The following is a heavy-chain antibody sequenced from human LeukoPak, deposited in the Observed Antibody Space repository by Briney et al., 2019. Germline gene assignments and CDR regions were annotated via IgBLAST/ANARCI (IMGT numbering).Heavy chain of an antibody. CDR1: GGSISSYY. J-gene: IGHJ4*02. V-gene: IGHV4-59*01. CDR2: IYYTGST. Sequence: PSETLSLTCTVSGGSISSYYWSWIRQSPGKGLEWIGFIYYTGSTNYNPSLKSRVSISVDTSKNQFSLNLSSVTAADTAVYYCATGETGNCFDYWGQGTLVTVSS. D-gene: IGHD1-14*01. CDR3: ATGETGNCFDY.